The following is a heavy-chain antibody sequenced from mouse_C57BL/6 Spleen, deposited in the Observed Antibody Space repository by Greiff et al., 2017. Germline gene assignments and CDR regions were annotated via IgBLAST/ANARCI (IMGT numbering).Heavy chain of an antibody. J-gene: IGHJ3*01. V-gene: IGHV5-17*01. CDR2: ISSGSSTI. CDR1: GFTFSDYG. Sequence: EVHLVESGGGLVKPGGSLKLSCAASGFTFSDYGMHWVRQAPEKGLEWVAYISSGSSTIYYADTVKGRFTISRDNAKNTLFRQMTSLRSEDTAMYYCARNDGYSWFAYWGQGTLVTVSA. D-gene: IGHD2-3*01. CDR3: ARNDGYSWFAY.